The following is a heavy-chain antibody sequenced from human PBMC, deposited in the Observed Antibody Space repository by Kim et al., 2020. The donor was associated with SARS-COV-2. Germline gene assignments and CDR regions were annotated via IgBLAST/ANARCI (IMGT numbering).Heavy chain of an antibody. V-gene: IGHV3-33*01. Sequence: YADSVKGRFTISSDNSKNTLYLQMNSLRAEDTAVYYCARGGVDIVAYFDYWGQGTLVTVSS. CDR3: ARGGVDIVAYFDY. J-gene: IGHJ4*02. D-gene: IGHD5-12*01.